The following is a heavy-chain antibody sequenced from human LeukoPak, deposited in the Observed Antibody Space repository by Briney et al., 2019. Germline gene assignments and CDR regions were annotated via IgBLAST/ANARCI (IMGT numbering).Heavy chain of an antibody. J-gene: IGHJ4*02. D-gene: IGHD2-2*01. Sequence: ASVKVSCKASGYTFTGYFMHWVRQAPGQGLEWMGWINPNSGGTNYAQKFQGRVTMTRDTSISTAYMEPSRLRSDDTAVYYCARDREYQPYIHWGQGTLVTVSS. CDR3: ARDREYQPYIH. V-gene: IGHV1-2*02. CDR1: GYTFTGYF. CDR2: INPNSGGT.